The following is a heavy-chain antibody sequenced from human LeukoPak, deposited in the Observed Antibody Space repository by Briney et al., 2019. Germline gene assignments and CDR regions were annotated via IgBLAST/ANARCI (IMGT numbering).Heavy chain of an antibody. CDR3: SGDSYGPDYYDSSGYSY. Sequence: GGSLRLACAASGFTFSSYAMSWVRQAPGKGLEWVSAISGSGGSTYYADSVKGRFTISRDNSKNTLYLQMNSLRAEDTAVYYCSGDSYGPDYYDSSGYSYWGQGTLVTVSS. D-gene: IGHD3-22*01. CDR2: ISGSGGST. J-gene: IGHJ4*02. CDR1: GFTFSSYA. V-gene: IGHV3-23*01.